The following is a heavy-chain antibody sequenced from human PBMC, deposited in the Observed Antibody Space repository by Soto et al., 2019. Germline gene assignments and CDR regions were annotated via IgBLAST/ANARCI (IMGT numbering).Heavy chain of an antibody. V-gene: IGHV5-51*01. J-gene: IGHJ5*02. CDR1: GYSFTTYW. Sequence: GESLKISCKGSGYSFTTYWIGWVRQMPGKGLEWMGIIYPGDSDTRYSPSFQGQVTISADKSISTAYLQWSSLKASDTAMYYCVRHKTGYYGESDWFDPWGQGTLVTVSS. CDR2: IYPGDSDT. D-gene: IGHD3-9*01. CDR3: VRHKTGYYGESDWFDP.